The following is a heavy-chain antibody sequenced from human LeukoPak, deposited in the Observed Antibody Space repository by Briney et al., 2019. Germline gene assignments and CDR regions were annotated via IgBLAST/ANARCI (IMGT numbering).Heavy chain of an antibody. D-gene: IGHD6-13*01. V-gene: IGHV5-51*01. CDR3: ARRSRYSSSWYGRNNWFDP. J-gene: IGHJ5*02. Sequence: GESLKISCKGSGYSFTSHWIGWVRQMPGKGLEWMGIIYPGDSDTRYSPSFQGQVTISADKSISTAYLQWSSLKASDTAMYYCARRSRYSSSWYGRNNWFDPWGQGTLVTVSS. CDR1: GYSFTSHW. CDR2: IYPGDSDT.